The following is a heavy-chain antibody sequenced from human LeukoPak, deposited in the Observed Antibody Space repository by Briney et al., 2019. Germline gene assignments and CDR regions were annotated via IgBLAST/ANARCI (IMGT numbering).Heavy chain of an antibody. Sequence: ASVKVSCKASGYTFTSYDINWVRQATGQGLEWTGWMNPNSGNTGYAQKFQGRVTITRNTSISTAYMELSSLRSEDTAVYYCARGQKLDTTNWFDPWGQGTLVTVSS. J-gene: IGHJ5*02. V-gene: IGHV1-8*03. CDR1: GYTFTSYD. CDR3: ARGQKLDTTNWFDP. CDR2: MNPNSGNT. D-gene: IGHD6-13*01.